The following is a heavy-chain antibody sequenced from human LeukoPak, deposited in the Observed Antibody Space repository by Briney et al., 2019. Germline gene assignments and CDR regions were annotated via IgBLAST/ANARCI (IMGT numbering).Heavy chain of an antibody. D-gene: IGHD6-19*01. Sequence: ASVKVSCKASGYTFISYYIYWVRQAPGQGLEWMGVINPSGGSTNYAQKFQGRVTMTRDTSTSTVYMELSSLRSEDTAVYYCARRIAVAGTLWFDPWGQGTLVTVSS. CDR2: INPSGGST. V-gene: IGHV1-46*01. CDR1: GYTFISYY. J-gene: IGHJ5*02. CDR3: ARRIAVAGTLWFDP.